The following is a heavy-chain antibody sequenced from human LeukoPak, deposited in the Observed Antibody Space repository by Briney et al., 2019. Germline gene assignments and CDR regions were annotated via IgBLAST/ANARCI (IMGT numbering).Heavy chain of an antibody. Sequence: SVKVSCKASGGTFTSYAISWVRQAPGQGLEWMGRIIPILGIANYAQKFQGRVTITADKSTSTAYMELSSLRSEDTAVYYCARGLRLGELSLGYWGQGTLVTVSS. CDR2: IIPILGIA. CDR1: GGTFTSYA. J-gene: IGHJ4*02. CDR3: ARGLRLGELSLGY. D-gene: IGHD3-16*02. V-gene: IGHV1-69*04.